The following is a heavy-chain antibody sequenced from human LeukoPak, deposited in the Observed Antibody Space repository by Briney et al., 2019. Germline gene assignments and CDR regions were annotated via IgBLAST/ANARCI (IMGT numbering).Heavy chain of an antibody. D-gene: IGHD1-1*01. Sequence: SETLSLTCTVSGGSITIRNYYWAWIRQPPGRQLEWIGSVYSSGSLYYNPSLKSRVTISVDTSNNHFSLRLNSVTAADTAVYCCARDRRQRDYFDFWGQGARVTVSS. CDR3: ARDRRQRDYFDF. CDR2: VYSSGSL. CDR1: GGSITIRNYY. V-gene: IGHV4-39*07. J-gene: IGHJ4*02.